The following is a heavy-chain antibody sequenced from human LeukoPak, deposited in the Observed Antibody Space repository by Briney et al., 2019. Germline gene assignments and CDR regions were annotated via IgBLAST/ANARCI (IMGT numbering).Heavy chain of an antibody. CDR1: GYTFTGYY. Sequence: ASVKVSCKASGYTFTGYYMHWVRQAPGQGLEWMGGITPIFGTANYAQKFQGRVTITADESTSTAYMELSSLRSEDTAVYYCARGTTGTTPVRYYYYGMDVWGKGTTVTVSS. V-gene: IGHV1-69*13. CDR3: ARGTTGTTPVRYYYYGMDV. D-gene: IGHD1-1*01. CDR2: ITPIFGTA. J-gene: IGHJ6*04.